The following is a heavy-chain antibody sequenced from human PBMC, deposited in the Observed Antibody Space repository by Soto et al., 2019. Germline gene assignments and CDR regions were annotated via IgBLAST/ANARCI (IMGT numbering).Heavy chain of an antibody. D-gene: IGHD3-22*01. Sequence: GGSLRLSCAASGFTFSSYGMHWVRQAPGKGLEWVAVIWYDGSNKYYADSVEGRFTISRDNSKNTLYLQMNSLRAEDTAVYYCASDLLDNYDSSGPPPWGQGTLVTVSS. J-gene: IGHJ5*02. V-gene: IGHV3-33*01. CDR2: IWYDGSNK. CDR3: ASDLLDNYDSSGPPP. CDR1: GFTFSSYG.